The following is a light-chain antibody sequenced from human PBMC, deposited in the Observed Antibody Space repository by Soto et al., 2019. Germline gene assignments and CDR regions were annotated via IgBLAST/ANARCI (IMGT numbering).Light chain of an antibody. CDR3: CSYAGSYTWV. CDR1: SSDVDGYNY. J-gene: IGLJ3*02. V-gene: IGLV2-11*01. Sequence: QSALTQPRSVSGSPGQSVTISCTGTSSDVDGYNYVSWYQQHPGKAPKLMIYDVSKRPSGVPDRFSGSKSGNTASLTISGLRAEDEADYYCCSYAGSYTWVFGGGTKLTVL. CDR2: DVS.